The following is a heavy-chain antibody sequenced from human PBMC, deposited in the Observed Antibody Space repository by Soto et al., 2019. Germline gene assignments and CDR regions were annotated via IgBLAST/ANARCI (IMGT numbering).Heavy chain of an antibody. V-gene: IGHV1-18*01. CDR2: ISGYNGNT. CDR1: GYTFTSYG. D-gene: IGHD6-13*01. CDR3: ASAGQHSSSSYLLYAFDS. Sequence: QVQLVQSGAEVKKPGASVKVSCKTSGYTFTSYGIIWVRQAPGQGLEWMGWISGYNGNTNYAQSLQGRVTMTTDSSTSRAYMELKSLISDDTAMYYCASAGQHSSSSYLLYAFDSWGQGTLVTVSS. J-gene: IGHJ4*02.